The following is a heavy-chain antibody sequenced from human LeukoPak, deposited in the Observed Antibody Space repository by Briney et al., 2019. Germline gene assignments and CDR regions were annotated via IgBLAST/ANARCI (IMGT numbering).Heavy chain of an antibody. V-gene: IGHV4-59*08. Sequence: SETLSLTCTVSGGSISSYYWSWIRQPPGKGLEWMGYIYSSGSTNYNPSLKSRVTISVDTSRNQFSLKLNSVTAADTAVYFCARHYYDRSGSYSFDYWGQGALVTVSS. CDR1: GGSISSYY. CDR3: ARHYYDRSGSYSFDY. J-gene: IGHJ4*02. D-gene: IGHD3-22*01. CDR2: IYSSGST.